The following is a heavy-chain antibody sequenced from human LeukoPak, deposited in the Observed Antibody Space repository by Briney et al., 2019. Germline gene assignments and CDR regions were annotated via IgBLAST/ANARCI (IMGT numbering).Heavy chain of an antibody. CDR1: GITHSNYG. CDR3: AKRGVVIRVILVGFHKEAYYFDP. V-gene: IGHV3-23*01. D-gene: IGHD3-22*01. Sequence: GGPLRLLCRVSGITHSNYGMSWLRESTGKGLECFSCFCGSGGNKYYADSVKGRFTISRDNSKNTLYLQMNSLRAEDTAVYFCAKRGVVIRVILVGFHKEAYYFDPWGQGALVTVST. CDR2: FCGSGGNK. J-gene: IGHJ4*02.